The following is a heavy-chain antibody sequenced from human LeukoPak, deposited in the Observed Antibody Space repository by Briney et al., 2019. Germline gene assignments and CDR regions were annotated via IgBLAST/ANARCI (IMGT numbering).Heavy chain of an antibody. Sequence: GGSLRLSCAASGFTFSSFSMNWVRQAPGKGLEYVSAISSNGGSTYYANSVKGRFTISRDNSKNTLYLQMGSLRAEDMAVYYCAAEDIKLGLGGEFIYWGQGTLVTVSS. J-gene: IGHJ4*02. CDR2: ISSNGGST. V-gene: IGHV3-64*01. D-gene: IGHD3-16*01. CDR3: AAEDIKLGLGGEFIY. CDR1: GFTFSSFS.